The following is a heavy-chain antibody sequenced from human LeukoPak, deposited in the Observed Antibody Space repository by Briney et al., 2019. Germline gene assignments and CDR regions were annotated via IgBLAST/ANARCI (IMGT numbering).Heavy chain of an antibody. V-gene: IGHV4-34*01. Sequence: SETLSLTCAVYGGSFSGYYWSWIRQPPGKGLEWIVEINHSGSTNYNPSLKSRVTISVDTSKNQFSLKLSSVTAADTGVYYCARGVSHIALYYYYYMDVWGKGTRVTVSS. CDR3: ARGVSHIALYYYYYMDV. D-gene: IGHD1-14*01. CDR2: INHSGST. CDR1: GGSFSGYY. J-gene: IGHJ6*03.